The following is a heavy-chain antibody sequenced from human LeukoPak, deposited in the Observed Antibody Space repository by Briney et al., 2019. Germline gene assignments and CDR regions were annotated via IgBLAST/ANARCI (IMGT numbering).Heavy chain of an antibody. D-gene: IGHD3-16*01. J-gene: IGHJ5*02. V-gene: IGHV3-7*04. CDR1: GFTFSSYW. CDR2: IKLDGSDK. CDR3: ARGGLRSIGH. Sequence: TGGSLRLSCVASGFTFSSYWMTWVRQAPGKGLERAANIKLDGSDKDYVDSVKGRFTISRDNAKNSLFLQMNSLRAEDTAVYYCARGGLRSIGHWGQGTLVTVSS.